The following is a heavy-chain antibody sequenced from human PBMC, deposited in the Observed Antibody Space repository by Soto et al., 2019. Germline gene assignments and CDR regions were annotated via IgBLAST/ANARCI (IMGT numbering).Heavy chain of an antibody. D-gene: IGHD1-1*01. V-gene: IGHV3-7*01. J-gene: IGHJ4*02. CDR1: GFTFSSHW. Sequence: EVQLVESGGGLVQPGGSLRLSCVASGFTFSSHWMSWVRQGPGKGLEWVANIKEDGSEEYYVDSVKGRFTISRDNAKNSLFLQMDSLRVEDMAVYYCARGRNYYFDHWGQGTLVTVSS. CDR2: IKEDGSEE. CDR3: ARGRNYYFDH.